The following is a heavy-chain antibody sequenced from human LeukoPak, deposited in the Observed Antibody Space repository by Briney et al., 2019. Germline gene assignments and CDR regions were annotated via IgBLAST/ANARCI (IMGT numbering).Heavy chain of an antibody. CDR3: ARDRDPSSGWYNGAFDI. CDR1: GFTFSGSA. J-gene: IGHJ3*02. D-gene: IGHD6-19*01. V-gene: IGHV3-73*01. CDR2: IRSKPNSYAT. Sequence: GGSLKLSCAASGFTFSGSAMHWVRQASGKGLEWVGRIRSKPNSYATAYAASVKGRFTISRDDSKNTAYLQMNSLRAEDTAVYYCARDRDPSSGWYNGAFDIWGQGTMVTVSS.